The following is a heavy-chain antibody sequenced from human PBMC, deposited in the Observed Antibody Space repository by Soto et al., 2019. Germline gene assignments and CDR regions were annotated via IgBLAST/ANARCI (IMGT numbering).Heavy chain of an antibody. D-gene: IGHD2-15*01. CDR1: GYTFTGYY. V-gene: IGHV1-2*02. J-gene: IGHJ5*02. CDR3: AREMFVVVVAATPSWFDP. CDR2: INPNSGGT. Sequence: VASVKVSCKASGYTFTGYYMHWVRQAPGQGLEWMGWINPNSGGTNYAQKFQGRVTMTRDTSISTAYMELSRLRSDDTAVYYCAREMFVVVVAATPSWFDPWGQGTLVTVSS.